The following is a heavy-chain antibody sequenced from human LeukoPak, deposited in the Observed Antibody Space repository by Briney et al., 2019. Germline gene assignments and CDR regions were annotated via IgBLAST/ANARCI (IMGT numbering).Heavy chain of an antibody. CDR1: GYTFSNYG. V-gene: IGHV1-18*01. D-gene: IGHD3-22*01. CDR3: ARDNYDSCGFSLDY. Sequence: ASVKVSCKASGYTFSNYGITWERQAPGQGLEWMGWISAYNGNTNYTQRLQGRVTMTTDTFTSTAYMDLRSLRSDDTAVYYCARDNYDSCGFSLDYWGQGTVVTVSS. J-gene: IGHJ4*02. CDR2: ISAYNGNT.